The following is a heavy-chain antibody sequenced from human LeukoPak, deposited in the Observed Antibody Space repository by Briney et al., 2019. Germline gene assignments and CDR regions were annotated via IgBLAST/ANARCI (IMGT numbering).Heavy chain of an antibody. CDR1: GFTFSSNY. D-gene: IGHD6-19*01. Sequence: GGSLRLSCAASGFTFSSNYMSWVRQAPGKGLEWVSVIYSGGSTYYADSVKGRFTISRDNSKNTLYLQMNSLRAEDTAVYYCARVAVAGTARDYWGQGTLVTVSS. CDR3: ARVAVAGTARDY. V-gene: IGHV3-53*01. J-gene: IGHJ4*02. CDR2: IYSGGST.